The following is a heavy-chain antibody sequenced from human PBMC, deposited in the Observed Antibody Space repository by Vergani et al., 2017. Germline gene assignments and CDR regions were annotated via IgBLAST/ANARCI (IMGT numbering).Heavy chain of an antibody. J-gene: IGHJ4*02. V-gene: IGHV1-69*01. D-gene: IGHD7-27*01. CDR2: IIPIFGTA. CDR1: GYTFTGYY. CDR3: ARSGGELGILPSSFDY. Sequence: QVQLVQSGAEVKKPGASVKVSCKASGYTFTGYYMHWVRQAPGQGLEWMGGIIPIFGTANYAQKFQGRVTITADESTSTAYMELSSLRSEDTAVYYCARSGGELGILPSSFDYWGQGTLVTVSS.